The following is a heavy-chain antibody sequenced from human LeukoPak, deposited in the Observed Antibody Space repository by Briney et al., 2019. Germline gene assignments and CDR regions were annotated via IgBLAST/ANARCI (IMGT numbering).Heavy chain of an antibody. J-gene: IGHJ4*02. CDR2: IGTAGDT. CDR3: AKTPGWSEPYYFDY. D-gene: IGHD1-14*01. CDR1: GFTFSSYD. Sequence: PGGSLRLSCAASGFTFSSYDMHWVRQATGKGLEWVSAIGTAGDTYYPGSVKGRFTISRDNSKNTLYLQMNSLRAEDTAVYYCAKTPGWSEPYYFDYWGQGTLVTVSS. V-gene: IGHV3-13*01.